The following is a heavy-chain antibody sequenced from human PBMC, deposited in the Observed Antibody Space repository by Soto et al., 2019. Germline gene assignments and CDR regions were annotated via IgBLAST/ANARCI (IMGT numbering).Heavy chain of an antibody. CDR3: AKDGPDSSGCWGFDY. J-gene: IGHJ4*02. CDR1: GFTFSSYA. D-gene: IGHD3-22*01. Sequence: GGSLRLSCAASGFTFSSYAMSWVRQSPGKGLEWVSGISYSGFSTFYADSVKGRFSISRDKSKNTLYLQMDSLRAEDTAVYYCAKDGPDSSGCWGFDYWGQGTMVTVSS. CDR2: ISYSGFST. V-gene: IGHV3-23*01.